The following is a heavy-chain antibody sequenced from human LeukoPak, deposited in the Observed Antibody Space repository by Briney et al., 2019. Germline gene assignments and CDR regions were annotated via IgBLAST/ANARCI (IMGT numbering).Heavy chain of an antibody. CDR2: INRSGST. D-gene: IGHD5-24*01. CDR3: ARRDGYNRCIDY. CDR1: GWSFSGYY. J-gene: IGHJ4*02. Sequence: SETLSLTCAVYGWSFSGYYWSWIRQPPGKGLEWIGEINRSGSTNYNPSLKSRVTISVDTSKNQFSLKLSSVTAADTAVYYCARRDGYNRCIDYWGQGTLVTVSS. V-gene: IGHV4-34*01.